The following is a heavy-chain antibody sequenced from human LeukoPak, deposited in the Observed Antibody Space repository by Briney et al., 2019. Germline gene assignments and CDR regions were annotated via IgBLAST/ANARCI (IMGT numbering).Heavy chain of an antibody. Sequence: PSETLSLTCTGSGGSISDNYWSWLRQPPGKGLEGIGYAYYSGHTNYNSSLKSRVTMSLDTSKSQFSLRLSSVTAADTAVYFCARHPFATPFDYWGPGTLVTVSS. CDR1: GGSISDNY. D-gene: IGHD2-15*01. J-gene: IGHJ4*02. CDR2: AYYSGHT. CDR3: ARHPFATPFDY. V-gene: IGHV4-59*08.